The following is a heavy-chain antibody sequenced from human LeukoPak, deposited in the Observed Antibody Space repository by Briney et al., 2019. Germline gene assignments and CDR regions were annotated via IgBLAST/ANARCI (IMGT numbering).Heavy chain of an antibody. V-gene: IGHV3-74*01. Sequence: PGGSLRLSCAASGFTFSSYWMHWVRQAPGKGLVWVSRINTDGSSTTYADSVKGRFTISRDNAKNSLYLQMNSLRAEDTAVYYCARGMSGGRRGSSWYYMAIFDYWGQGTLVTVSS. CDR1: GFTFSSYW. CDR2: INTDGSST. D-gene: IGHD6-13*01. J-gene: IGHJ4*02. CDR3: ARGMSGGRRGSSWYYMAIFDY.